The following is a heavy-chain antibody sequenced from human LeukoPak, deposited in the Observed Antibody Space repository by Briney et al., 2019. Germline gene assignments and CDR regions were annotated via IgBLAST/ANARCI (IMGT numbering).Heavy chain of an antibody. CDR2: IRFDGIDT. CDR1: GFTFSSYA. V-gene: IGHV3-30*02. J-gene: IGHJ4*02. CDR3: AKEESHYFDY. Sequence: GGSLRLSCAASGFTFSSYAMHWVPQAPGKGLEWVAFIRFDGIDTYYADSVEGRFTISRDNSKNTLSVQMNGLRAEDTAVYYCAKEESHYFDYWGQGALVIVSS.